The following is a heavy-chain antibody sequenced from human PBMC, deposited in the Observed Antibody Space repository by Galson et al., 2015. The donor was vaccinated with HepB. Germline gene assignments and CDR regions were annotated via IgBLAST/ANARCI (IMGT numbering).Heavy chain of an antibody. D-gene: IGHD3-3*01. V-gene: IGHV7-4-1*02. Sequence: SVKVSCKASGYTFTNYAMNWVRQAPGQGLEWMGWINTNTGSPTYARAFTGRFVLSLDSSVSTAFLLISSLKAEDTAVYYCARSLETLFGVGSYMDVWGKGTTVTVSA. CDR1: GYTFTNYA. J-gene: IGHJ6*04. CDR2: INTNTGSP. CDR3: ARSLETLFGVGSYMDV.